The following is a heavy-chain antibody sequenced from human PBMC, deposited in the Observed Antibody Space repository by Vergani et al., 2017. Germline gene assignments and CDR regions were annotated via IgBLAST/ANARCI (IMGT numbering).Heavy chain of an antibody. CDR2: IGTAGDT. Sequence: EVQLVESGGGLVQPGGSLRLSCAASGFTFSSYDMHWVRQATGKGLEWVSAIGTAGDTYYPGSVKGRFTISRENAKNPLYLQMNSLRAGDTAVYYCARVVRRYGDAFDIWGQGTMVTVSS. J-gene: IGHJ3*02. V-gene: IGHV3-13*01. D-gene: IGHD2-2*01. CDR3: ARVVRRYGDAFDI. CDR1: GFTFSSYD.